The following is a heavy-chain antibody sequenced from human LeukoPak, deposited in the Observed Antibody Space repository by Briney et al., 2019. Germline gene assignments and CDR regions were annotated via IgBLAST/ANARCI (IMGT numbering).Heavy chain of an antibody. CDR2: IGTAGDT. Sequence: GGSLRLSCAASGFTFSSYAMSWVRQATGKGLEWVSGIGTAGDTYYPDSVKGRFTIFRENAKNSLYLQVNSLRAGDTAVYYCARGRGTYRFDYWGQGTLVTVSS. J-gene: IGHJ4*02. V-gene: IGHV3-13*01. CDR3: ARGRGTYRFDY. CDR1: GFTFSSYA. D-gene: IGHD3-16*01.